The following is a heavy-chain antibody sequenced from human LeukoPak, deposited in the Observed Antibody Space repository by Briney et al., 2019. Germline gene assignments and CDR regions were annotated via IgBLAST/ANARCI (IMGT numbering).Heavy chain of an antibody. Sequence: GGSLRLSCAASGFTFSSYAMSWVRQAPGKGLEWVSAISGSGGSTYYADSVKGRFTISRDNSKNTLYLQMNSLRAEDTAVYYCARGWIEIVENWFDPWGQGTLVTVSS. CDR2: ISGSGGST. V-gene: IGHV3-23*01. J-gene: IGHJ5*02. D-gene: IGHD2/OR15-2a*01. CDR3: ARGWIEIVENWFDP. CDR1: GFTFSSYA.